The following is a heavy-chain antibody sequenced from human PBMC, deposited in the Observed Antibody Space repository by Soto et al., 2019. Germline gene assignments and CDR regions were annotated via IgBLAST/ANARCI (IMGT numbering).Heavy chain of an antibody. D-gene: IGHD2-2*01. CDR3: DRDLGAVPAAMFEP. CDR2: INYTGST. J-gene: IGHJ5*02. V-gene: IGHV4-61*01. CDR1: GGSVSSESHD. Sequence: SETLSLTCTVSGGSVSSESHDWSWIRQTPGQGLEWIGCINYTGSTNSNPSLKGRVTMTVDTSRDQVSPRLRSVAAADSYVYYCDRDLGAVPAAMFEPWGQG.